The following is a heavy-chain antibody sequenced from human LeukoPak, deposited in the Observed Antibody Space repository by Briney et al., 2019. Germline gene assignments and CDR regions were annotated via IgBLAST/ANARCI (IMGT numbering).Heavy chain of an antibody. J-gene: IGHJ4*02. CDR1: GGSISSYY. CDR3: ARGGWYSSSSFFTYFDY. CDR2: IYYSGST. V-gene: IGHV4-59*12. Sequence: SETLSHTCAVSGGSISSYYWSWIRQPPGKGLEWIGYIYYSGSTNYNPSLKSRVTISVDTSKNQFSLKLSSVTAADTAVYYCARGGWYSSSSFFTYFDYWGQGTLVTVSS. D-gene: IGHD6-6*01.